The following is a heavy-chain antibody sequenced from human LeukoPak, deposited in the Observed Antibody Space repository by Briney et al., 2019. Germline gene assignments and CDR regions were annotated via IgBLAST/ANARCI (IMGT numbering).Heavy chain of an antibody. CDR1: GFTFSSYW. J-gene: IGHJ4*02. D-gene: IGHD2-2*01. Sequence: PGGSLRLSCAASGFTFSSYWMSWVRQAPGKGLGWVANIKQDGSEKYYVDSVKGRFTISRDNAKNSLYLQMNSLRAEDTAVYYCARGGSVVVPAALRLFDYWGQGTLVTVSS. V-gene: IGHV3-7*03. CDR2: IKQDGSEK. CDR3: ARGGSVVVPAALRLFDY.